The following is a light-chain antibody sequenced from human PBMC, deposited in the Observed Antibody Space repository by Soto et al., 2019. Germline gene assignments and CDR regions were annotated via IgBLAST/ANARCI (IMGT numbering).Light chain of an antibody. CDR3: QQYNLWPPET. CDR1: QSVSTD. Sequence: EIVMTQSPATLSVSLGGRATLSCSASQSVSTDLARYQQRPGQAPRLLISGASTRATGIPARCTGSGSGTEFILTISSLQSEDSAVYYCQQYNLWPPETFGQGTKVDIK. CDR2: GAS. J-gene: IGKJ1*01. V-gene: IGKV3-15*01.